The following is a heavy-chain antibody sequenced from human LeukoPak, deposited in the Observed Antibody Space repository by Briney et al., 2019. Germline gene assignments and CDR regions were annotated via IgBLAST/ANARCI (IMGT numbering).Heavy chain of an antibody. Sequence: GGSLRLSCAASGFTFSSYGMSWVRQAPGKGLEWVSAISGSGGSTYYADSVKGRFTISRDNSKNTLYLQMNSLRAEDTAVYYCARIDDYGDYYYYYYMDVWGKGTTVTVSS. V-gene: IGHV3-23*01. D-gene: IGHD4-17*01. CDR1: GFTFSSYG. CDR2: ISGSGGST. J-gene: IGHJ6*03. CDR3: ARIDDYGDYYYYYYMDV.